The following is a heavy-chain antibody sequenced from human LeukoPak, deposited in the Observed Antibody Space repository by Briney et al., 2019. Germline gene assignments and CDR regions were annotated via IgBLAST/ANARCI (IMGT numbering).Heavy chain of an antibody. Sequence: ASVKVSCKASGYTFTSYYMHWVRQAPGQGLEWMGIINPSGGSTSYAQKFQGRVTMTRDTSISTAYMELSRLRSDDTAVYYCARRTKLAGILYWGQGTLVTVSS. CDR2: INPSGGST. V-gene: IGHV1-46*01. CDR3: ARRTKLAGILY. CDR1: GYTFTSYY. J-gene: IGHJ4*02. D-gene: IGHD6-19*01.